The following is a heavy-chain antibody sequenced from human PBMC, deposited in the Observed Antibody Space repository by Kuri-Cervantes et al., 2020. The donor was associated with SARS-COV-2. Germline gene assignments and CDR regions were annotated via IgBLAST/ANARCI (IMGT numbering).Heavy chain of an antibody. Sequence: ETLSLTCSVSGDSISPYYWTWIRQPPGNGLEWIGHIYYSRSINYNPSRMTRLTISVDTSKNQVSLKLSSVTAADTAVYYCARSAAAFYGMDVWGQGTTVTVSS. CDR2: IYYSRSI. J-gene: IGHJ6*02. CDR3: ARSAAAFYGMDV. V-gene: IGHV4-59*01. CDR1: GDSISPYY. D-gene: IGHD2-2*01.